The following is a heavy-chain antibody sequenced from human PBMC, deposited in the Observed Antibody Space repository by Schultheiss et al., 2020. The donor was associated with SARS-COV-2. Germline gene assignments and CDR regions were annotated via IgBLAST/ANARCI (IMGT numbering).Heavy chain of an antibody. V-gene: IGHV4-30-2*01. D-gene: IGHD6-6*01. CDR3: ARGLGQLA. CDR1: GGSISSGGYS. Sequence: SQTLSLTCAVSGGSISSGGYSWSWIRQPPGKGLEWIGEINHSGSTNYNPSLKSRVTISVDTSKNQFSLKLSSVTAADTAVYYCARGLGQLAWGQGTLVTVSS. CDR2: INHSGST. J-gene: IGHJ5*02.